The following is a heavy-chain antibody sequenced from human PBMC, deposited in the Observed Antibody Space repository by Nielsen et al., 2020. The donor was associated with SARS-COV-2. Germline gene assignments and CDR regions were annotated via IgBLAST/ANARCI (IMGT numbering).Heavy chain of an antibody. V-gene: IGHV3-7*01. CDR1: GFTFSSYW. D-gene: IGHD3-22*01. CDR2: IKQDGSEK. Sequence: GESLKISCAASGFTFSSYWMSWVRQAPGKGLEWVANIKQDGSEKYYVDSVKGRFTISRDNAKNSLYLQMNSLRAEDTAVYYCARDYYDSSGYALVTWGQGTLVTVSS. J-gene: IGHJ5*02. CDR3: ARDYYDSSGYALVT.